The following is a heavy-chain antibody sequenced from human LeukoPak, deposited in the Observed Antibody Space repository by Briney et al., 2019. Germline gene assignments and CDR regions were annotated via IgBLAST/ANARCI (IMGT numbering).Heavy chain of an antibody. J-gene: IGHJ6*03. V-gene: IGHV3-48*03. CDR2: IGSGGRTK. Sequence: GGSLSLSCAASGFTFRSYEMNWVRQAPGKGLEWVSYIGSGGRTKYNADSVKGRFTISRDNAKNSLYLQMNSLRAEDTAVYFCARASRDYYYIDVWGKGTTVTVSS. CDR3: ARASRDYYYIDV. CDR1: GFTFRSYE.